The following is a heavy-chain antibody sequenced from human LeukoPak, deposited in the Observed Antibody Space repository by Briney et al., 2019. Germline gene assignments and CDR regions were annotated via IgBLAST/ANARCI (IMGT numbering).Heavy chain of an antibody. J-gene: IGHJ4*02. Sequence: PSETLSLTCTVSGGSIISSSYYWGWIRQPAGKGLEWIGRIYTSGTTNYNPSLKSRVTISIDTSKNQFSLKLSSVTAADTAVYYCARGLWFGDENPPYFDYWGQGTLVTVSS. CDR1: GGSIISSSYY. V-gene: IGHV4-61*02. D-gene: IGHD3-10*01. CDR2: IYTSGTT. CDR3: ARGLWFGDENPPYFDY.